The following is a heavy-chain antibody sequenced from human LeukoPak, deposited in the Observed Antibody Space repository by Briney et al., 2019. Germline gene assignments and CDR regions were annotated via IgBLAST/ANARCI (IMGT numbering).Heavy chain of an antibody. D-gene: IGHD4-17*01. V-gene: IGHV2-70*11. Sequence: SGPTLVNPTPTLTLTCTFSGFSLRTSGMCVSWIRQPPGKALEWLARIDWDDDKYYSTSLKTRLTISKDTSKNQVVLTMTNMDPVDTATYYCARITTVTTPGAFDIWGQGTMVTVSS. CDR1: GFSLRTSGMC. J-gene: IGHJ3*02. CDR2: IDWDDDK. CDR3: ARITTVTTPGAFDI.